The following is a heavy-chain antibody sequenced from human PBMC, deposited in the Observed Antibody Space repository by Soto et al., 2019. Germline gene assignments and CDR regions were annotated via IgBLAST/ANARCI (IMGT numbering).Heavy chain of an antibody. V-gene: IGHV3-7*04. CDR1: GFAFSSYW. CDR2: IEQDGSEI. Sequence: EVQLVESGGGLVQPGGSLRLSCATSGFAFSSYWMNWVRQGPGKGLEWVANIEQDGSEINYVDSVRCRFTSSRDNANSTLYLQMDSLRAEDTAVYYCVRSSGWTGDYWGQGILVTVSS. CDR3: VRSSGWTGDY. J-gene: IGHJ4*02. D-gene: IGHD3-10*01.